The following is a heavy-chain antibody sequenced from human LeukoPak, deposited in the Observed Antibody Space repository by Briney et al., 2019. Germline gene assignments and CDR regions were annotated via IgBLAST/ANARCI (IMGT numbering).Heavy chain of an antibody. CDR1: GLTFSSNG. CDR2: ISYDGNDK. Sequence: GGSLRLSCAASGLTFSSNGMHWVRQAPGKGLEWVAVISYDGNDKDHADSVKGRFTISRDNSKNTLYLQMNSLRAEDTAVYYCAKAVGGYCSNPSCYGYGMDAWGQGTTVTVSS. J-gene: IGHJ6*02. CDR3: AKAVGGYCSNPSCYGYGMDA. D-gene: IGHD2-2*01. V-gene: IGHV3-30*18.